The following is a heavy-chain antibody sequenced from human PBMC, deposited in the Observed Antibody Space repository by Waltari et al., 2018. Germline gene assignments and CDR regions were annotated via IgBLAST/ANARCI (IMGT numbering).Heavy chain of an antibody. J-gene: IGHJ4*02. Sequence: QVQLQESGPGLVKPSETLSLTCTVSGGSISSSYWSWIRQPAGKGREWIGRMYSRGSTNYNPAFKSRVTRAVDESKNQFYLKRTSVTAADTAVYYCARDHPLYYDVWSGYFDYWGQGTLVIVSS. V-gene: IGHV4-4*07. CDR2: MYSRGST. CDR1: GGSISSSY. CDR3: ARDHPLYYDVWSGYFDY. D-gene: IGHD3-3*01.